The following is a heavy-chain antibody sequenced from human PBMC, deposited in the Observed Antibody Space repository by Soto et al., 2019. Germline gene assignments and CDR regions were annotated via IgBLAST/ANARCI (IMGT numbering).Heavy chain of an antibody. CDR3: ARGNHRWLQFDL. Sequence: QVQLVQSGAEVKKPGSSVTVSCKASGGTFSSYTISGVRQAPEQGLEWMGGIIPIFGTANYAKKFQGRVTITADESTSTAYMELSSLRSEDTAVYYCARGNHRWLQFDLWGRGTLVTVSS. CDR2: IIPIFGTA. J-gene: IGHJ2*01. CDR1: GGTFSSYT. D-gene: IGHD5-12*01. V-gene: IGHV1-69*12.